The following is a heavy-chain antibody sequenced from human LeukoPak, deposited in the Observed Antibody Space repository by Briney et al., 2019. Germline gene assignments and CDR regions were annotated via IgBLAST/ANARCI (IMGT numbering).Heavy chain of an antibody. Sequence: SETLSLTCTVYGDSITSYSWSWIRQPPGKGLEWIGYIYYSGSTNYNPSLKSRVTMSVDTSKNQFSLNLSSVTAADTAVYYCARRVAVAGLNWYFDLWGRGTLVTVSS. CDR2: IYYSGST. D-gene: IGHD6-19*01. CDR3: ARRVAVAGLNWYFDL. V-gene: IGHV4-59*08. CDR1: GDSITSYS. J-gene: IGHJ2*01.